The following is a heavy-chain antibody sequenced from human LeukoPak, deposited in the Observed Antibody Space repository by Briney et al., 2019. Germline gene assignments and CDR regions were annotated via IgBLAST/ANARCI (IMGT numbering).Heavy chain of an antibody. D-gene: IGHD2-8*02. J-gene: IGHJ3*02. CDR1: GFTFSSYG. Sequence: GSLRLSCVVSGFTFSSYGMSWVRQAPGKGLEWVSGISGSGSNTYYADSVKGRFTISRDSSKNTLYLQMNSLRAEDTAVYSCAKDRLTLSGLDIWGQGTMVTVSS. CDR2: ISGSGSNT. V-gene: IGHV3-23*01. CDR3: AKDRLTLSGLDI.